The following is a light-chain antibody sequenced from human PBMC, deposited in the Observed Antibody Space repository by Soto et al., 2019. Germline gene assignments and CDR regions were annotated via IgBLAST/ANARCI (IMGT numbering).Light chain of an antibody. J-gene: IGLJ1*01. V-gene: IGLV1-40*01. CDR3: QSYDSSLSVSYV. CDR1: RSNMGAGYD. CDR2: GNK. Sequence: QSVLTQPPSVSGAPGQRVTISCTGSRSNMGAGYDVHWYQQRPGTAPKLLIYGNKTRPSGVTDRFSGSKSGTSASLAITGLQAEDEADYYCQSYDSSLSVSYVFGTGTKLTVL.